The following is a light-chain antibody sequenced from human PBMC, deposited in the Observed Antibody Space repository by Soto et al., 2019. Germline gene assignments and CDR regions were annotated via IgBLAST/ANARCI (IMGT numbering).Light chain of an antibody. V-gene: IGKV3-20*01. CDR2: GVF. CDR3: QHYDGSPRT. Sequence: ETVLTQSPGTVSLSPGERATLSCRTSQSVNNNLLAWYQQRPGQAPRLLIHGVFNRATGIPDRFSGSVSGTDFTLTISGLEPEDSAVYYCQHYDGSPRTFGQGTKLEI. CDR1: QSVNNNL. J-gene: IGKJ2*01.